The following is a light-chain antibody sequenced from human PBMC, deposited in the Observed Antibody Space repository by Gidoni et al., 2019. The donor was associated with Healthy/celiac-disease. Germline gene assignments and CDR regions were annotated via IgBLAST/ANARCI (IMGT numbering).Light chain of an antibody. V-gene: IGLV1-51*01. J-gene: IGLJ3*02. Sequence: QSVLPQPPSVSAAPGQKVTISCSGSSSNIGNNYVSWYQQLPGTAPKLLIYDNNKRPSGIPDRFSGSGDEADYYCGTWDSSLSAYWVFGGGTKLTVL. CDR2: DNN. CDR3: GTWDSSLSAYWV. CDR1: SSNIGNNY.